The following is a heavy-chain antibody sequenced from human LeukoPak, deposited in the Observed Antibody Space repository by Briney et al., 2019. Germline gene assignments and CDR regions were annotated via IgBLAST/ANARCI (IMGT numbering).Heavy chain of an antibody. CDR2: IKSKANSYVT. J-gene: IGHJ4*02. V-gene: IGHV3-73*01. D-gene: IGHD3-22*01. CDR3: TRRWRYYDSSDYLDY. Sequence: PGESLKLSCAASGFTFSGSAMHWVRQASGKGLEWVGRIKSKANSYVTTYAASVKGRFTISRDDSKNTAYLQMNSLKTEDTAVYYCTRRWRYYDSSDYLDYWGQGTLVTVSS. CDR1: GFTFSGSA.